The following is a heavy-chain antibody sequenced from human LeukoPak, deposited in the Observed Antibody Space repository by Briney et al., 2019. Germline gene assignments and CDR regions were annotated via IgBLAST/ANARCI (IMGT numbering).Heavy chain of an antibody. J-gene: IGHJ4*02. Sequence: ASVKDSCQASGYTFISYYMHWVRQARGQGLEWMEIINPSGGSTSYAQKFQGRVTMTRDTSTSTVYMELSSLRSEDTAVYYCARDKGVTTNYYFDYWGQGTLVTVSS. CDR2: INPSGGST. V-gene: IGHV1-46*01. D-gene: IGHD1-14*01. CDR3: ARDKGVTTNYYFDY. CDR1: GYTFISYY.